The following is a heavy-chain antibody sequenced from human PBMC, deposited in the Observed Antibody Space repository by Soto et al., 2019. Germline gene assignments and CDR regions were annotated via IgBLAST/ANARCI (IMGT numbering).Heavy chain of an antibody. CDR1: GFTFSSYA. V-gene: IGHV3-23*01. CDR2: ISGSGGST. CDR3: ANLNGHGSIAARQG. J-gene: IGHJ4*02. D-gene: IGHD6-6*01. Sequence: GSLRLSCAASGFTFSSYAMSWVRQAPGKGLEWVSAISGSGGSTYYADSVKGRFTISRDNSKNTLYLQMNSLRAEDTAVYFCANLNGHGSIAARQGWGQGTLVTVSS.